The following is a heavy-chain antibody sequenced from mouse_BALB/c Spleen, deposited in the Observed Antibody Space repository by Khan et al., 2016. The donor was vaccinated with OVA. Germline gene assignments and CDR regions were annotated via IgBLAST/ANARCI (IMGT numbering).Heavy chain of an antibody. J-gene: IGHJ3*01. CDR1: GYTFTSYY. V-gene: IGHV1S81*02. CDR2: INPSNGGT. D-gene: IGHD1-1*02. Sequence: QVRLQQSGAELVKPGASVRLSCKASGYTFTSYYLYWVKQRPGHGLECIGDINPSNGGTNFNENFKTKATLTVDKSSSTAYMQLSSLTSEDSAVYYCTRSGYGAFAYWGQGTLVTVSA. CDR3: TRSGYGAFAY.